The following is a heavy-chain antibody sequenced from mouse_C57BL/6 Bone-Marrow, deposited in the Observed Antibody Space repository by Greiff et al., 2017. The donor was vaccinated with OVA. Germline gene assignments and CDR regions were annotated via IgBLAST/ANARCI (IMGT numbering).Heavy chain of an antibody. J-gene: IGHJ1*03. CDR2: IDPEDGET. V-gene: IGHV14-2*01. Sequence: EVQLQQSGAELVKPGASVKLSCTASGFNIKDYYMHWVKQRTEQGLEWIGRIDPEDGETKYAAKFQGKATITADTSSNTAYLQLSSLTSEDAAVYDCARVGLINTVEAKDWYFDGWGTGTTVTVSS. CDR3: ARVGLINTVEAKDWYFDG. CDR1: GFNIKDYY. D-gene: IGHD1-1*01.